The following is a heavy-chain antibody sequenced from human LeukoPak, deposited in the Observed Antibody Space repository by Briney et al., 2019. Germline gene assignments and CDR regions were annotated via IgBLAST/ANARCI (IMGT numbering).Heavy chain of an antibody. Sequence: PSETLSLTCAVYGGSFSGYYWSWIRQPPGKGLEWIGEINHSGSTNYNPSLKSRVTISVDTSKNQFSLKLSSVTAADTAVYYCARDVDYYGSGTHSAFDIWGQGTMVTVSS. J-gene: IGHJ3*02. CDR1: GGSFSGYY. CDR2: INHSGST. V-gene: IGHV4-34*01. D-gene: IGHD3-10*01. CDR3: ARDVDYYGSGTHSAFDI.